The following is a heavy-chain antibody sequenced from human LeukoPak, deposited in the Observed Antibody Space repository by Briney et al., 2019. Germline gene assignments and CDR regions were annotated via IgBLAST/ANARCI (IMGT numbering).Heavy chain of an antibody. CDR1: GGSISNYY. Sequence: SETLSLTCTVSGGSISNYYWSWIRQPAGKGLEWIGRMYTSGNTNYNPSLKSRATISVDTSKNQFSLELSSVTAADTAVYYCARERLAIVRGVIPKEAWGWFDPWGQGTLVTVSS. V-gene: IGHV4-4*07. J-gene: IGHJ5*02. CDR3: ARERLAIVRGVIPKEAWGWFDP. CDR2: MYTSGNT. D-gene: IGHD3-10*01.